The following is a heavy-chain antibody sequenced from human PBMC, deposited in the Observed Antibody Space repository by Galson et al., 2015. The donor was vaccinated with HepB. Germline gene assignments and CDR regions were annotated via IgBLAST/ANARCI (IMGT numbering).Heavy chain of an antibody. J-gene: IGHJ4*02. CDR3: ARVGTYYDILTDADY. Sequence: SLRLSCAASGFTFSSYAMHWVRQAPGKGLEWVSGISYDGSNKYYADSVKGRFTISRDNSKNTLYLQMNSLRAEDTAVYYCARVGTYYDILTDADYWGQGSLVTVSS. V-gene: IGHV3-30-3*01. CDR2: ISYDGSNK. D-gene: IGHD3-9*01. CDR1: GFTFSSYA.